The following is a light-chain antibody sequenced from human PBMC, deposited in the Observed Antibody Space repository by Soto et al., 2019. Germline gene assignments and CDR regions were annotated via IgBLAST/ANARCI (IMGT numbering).Light chain of an antibody. CDR1: QSISPW. CDR3: QQRRNWPPRT. Sequence: SQMTQSPYSLAASFGDRVTMPXRPSQSISPWLAWYQQKPVXXPKLXXXKAXSLESGVLSRFSGSGSGRDFTLNLSSLEPEDFAVYYCQQRRNWPPRTFGQGTRLDI. CDR2: KAX. J-gene: IGKJ5*01. V-gene: IGKV1-5*03.